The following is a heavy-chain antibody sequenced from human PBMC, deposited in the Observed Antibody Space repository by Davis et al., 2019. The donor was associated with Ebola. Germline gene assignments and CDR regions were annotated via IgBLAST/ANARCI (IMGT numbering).Heavy chain of an antibody. D-gene: IGHD4/OR15-4a*01. J-gene: IGHJ4*02. CDR3: ARDLTMPDS. V-gene: IGHV1-69*13. CDR2: IIPMVGTP. Sequence: SVQVSCKANGITFNSFLISWVRQAPGQGLEWMGGIIPMVGTPTYAQKFQGRVTITADESTRTAYMELRSLRSDDTAVYYCARDLTMPDSWGQGTLVTVSS. CDR1: GITFNSFL.